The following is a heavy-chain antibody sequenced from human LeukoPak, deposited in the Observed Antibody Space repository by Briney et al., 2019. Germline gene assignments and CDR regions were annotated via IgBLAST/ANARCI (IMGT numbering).Heavy chain of an antibody. D-gene: IGHD3-10*01. CDR2: IRFDGSTK. CDR1: GFTFSTYD. V-gene: IGHV3-30*02. CDR3: ARGTGK. J-gene: IGHJ4*02. Sequence: PGGSLRLSCAASGFTFSTYDIHWVRQAPGKGLEWVAFIRFDGSTKYYADSVKGRFIISRDNSKNTLYLQMNSLRPDDTAIYYCARGTGKWGQGTLVTVSS.